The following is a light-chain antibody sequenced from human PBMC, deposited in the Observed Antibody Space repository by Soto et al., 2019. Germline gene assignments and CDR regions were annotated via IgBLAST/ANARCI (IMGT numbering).Light chain of an antibody. Sequence: QSVLRQPPSVSGAPGQRVTISCTGSSSNIGAGYDVHWYQQVPGTAPRLLIFDNTTRPSAVPDHFSASKSDTSASLAITGLQPDDEADYYCQSYDNSLGGVVFGGGTKVTVL. V-gene: IGLV1-40*01. J-gene: IGLJ2*01. CDR1: SSNIGAGYD. CDR3: QSYDNSLGGVV. CDR2: DNT.